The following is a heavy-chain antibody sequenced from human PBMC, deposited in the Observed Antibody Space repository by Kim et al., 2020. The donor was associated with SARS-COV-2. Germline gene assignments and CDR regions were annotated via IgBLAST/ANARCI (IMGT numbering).Heavy chain of an antibody. CDR2: IKSKTDGGTT. V-gene: IGHV3-15*01. CDR3: TTARIAAAGTLSDY. D-gene: IGHD6-13*01. Sequence: GGSLRLSCAASGFTFSNAWMSWVRQAPGKGLEWVGRIKSKTDGGTTDYAAPVKGRFTISRDDSKNTLYLQMNSLKTEDTAVYYCTTARIAAAGTLSDYWGQGTLVTVSS. J-gene: IGHJ4*02. CDR1: GFTFSNAW.